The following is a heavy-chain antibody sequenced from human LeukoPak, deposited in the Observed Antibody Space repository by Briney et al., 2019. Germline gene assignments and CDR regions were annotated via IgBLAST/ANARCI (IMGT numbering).Heavy chain of an antibody. V-gene: IGHV1-69*13. CDR2: IIPIFGTA. CDR1: GGTFSSYA. D-gene: IGHD3-22*01. Sequence: SVKVSCKASGGTFSSYAISWVRQAPGQGLEWMGGIIPIFGTANYAQKFQGRVTITADESTSTAYMELSSLRSEDTAVYYCARPNYYDSSGYYFPPDYRGRGTLVTVSS. CDR3: ARPNYYDSSGYYFPPDY. J-gene: IGHJ4*02.